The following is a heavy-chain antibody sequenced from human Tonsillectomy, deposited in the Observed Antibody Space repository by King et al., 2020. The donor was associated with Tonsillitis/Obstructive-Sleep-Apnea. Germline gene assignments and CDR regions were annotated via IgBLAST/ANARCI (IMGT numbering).Heavy chain of an antibody. D-gene: IGHD5-24*01. Sequence: QLQESGPGLVKPSETLSLTCTVSGGSISSYYWSWIRQPPGKGLEWIGYIYYSGSTNYNPSLKSRVTISVDTSKNQFSLKLSSVTAAATAVYSCARDNKDGSDYWGQGTLVTVSS. V-gene: IGHV4-59*01. CDR1: GGSISSYY. J-gene: IGHJ4*02. CDR3: ARDNKDGSDY. CDR2: IYYSGST.